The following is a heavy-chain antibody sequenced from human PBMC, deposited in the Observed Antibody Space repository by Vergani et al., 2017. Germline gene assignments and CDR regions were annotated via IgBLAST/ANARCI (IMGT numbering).Heavy chain of an antibody. CDR3: LYRKTECGTTGCFYPFDYYYYMDV. V-gene: IGHV2-5*04. J-gene: IGHJ6*03. CDR2: IYWNDDQ. CDR1: GFSLNTRGVS. Sequence: QITLKESGPTLVKPTQTLTLTCTFSGFSLNTRGVSVAWIRQPPGKSLDWLALIYWNDDQHYSPSLNNSVTITKDTSKNQVVLTMTNMDYVDTGTYYCLYRKTECGTTGCFYPFDYYYYMDVWGKGTTVTVSS. D-gene: IGHD1-7*01.